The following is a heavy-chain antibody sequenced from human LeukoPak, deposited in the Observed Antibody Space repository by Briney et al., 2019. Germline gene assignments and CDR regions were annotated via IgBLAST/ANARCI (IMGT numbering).Heavy chain of an antibody. CDR1: GFTFSSYA. CDR2: ISASGGGT. Sequence: PGGSLRLSCAASGFTFSSYAMSWVRQAPGKGLEWVSSISASGGGTSNADSVKGRFIISRDSSKNTLYLQMNSLRAEDTAVYYCAKEYSSGWAYFFFDYWGQGTLVTVSS. CDR3: AKEYSSGWAYFFFDY. J-gene: IGHJ4*02. V-gene: IGHV3-23*01. D-gene: IGHD6-19*01.